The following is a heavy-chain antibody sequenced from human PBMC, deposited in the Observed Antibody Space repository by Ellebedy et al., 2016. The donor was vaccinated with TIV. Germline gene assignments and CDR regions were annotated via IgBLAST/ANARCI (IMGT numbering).Heavy chain of an antibody. Sequence: GESLKISCAASEFTFNNYAMSWVRQAPGKGLEWVSAITGSADNTYYADSVKGRFTISRDNSKNALSLQMNSLRAEDTAVYYCAGDPVGVGPAFDIWGQGTIVTVSS. CDR1: EFTFNNYA. V-gene: IGHV3-23*01. CDR3: AGDPVGVGPAFDI. J-gene: IGHJ3*02. CDR2: ITGSADNT. D-gene: IGHD4-23*01.